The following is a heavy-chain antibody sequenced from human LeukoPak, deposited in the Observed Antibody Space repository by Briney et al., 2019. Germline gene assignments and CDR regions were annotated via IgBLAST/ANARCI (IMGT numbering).Heavy chain of an antibody. CDR1: GFSFSTYA. Sequence: GGSLRLSCAASGFSFSTYAINWVRQAPGKGLEWVSSISTGSTYIYYADSVKGRFTISRDDAKNSLWLQMNSLRAEDTSVYYCARGSRYSETSGFYYFDYWGQGTLVTVSS. D-gene: IGHD3-22*01. J-gene: IGHJ4*02. CDR2: ISTGSTYI. V-gene: IGHV3-21*01. CDR3: ARGSRYSETSGFYYFDY.